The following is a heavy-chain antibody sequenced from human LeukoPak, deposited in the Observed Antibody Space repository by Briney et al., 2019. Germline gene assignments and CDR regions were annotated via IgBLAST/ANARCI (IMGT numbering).Heavy chain of an antibody. J-gene: IGHJ6*02. CDR2: IYYSGST. CDR1: GGSISSGGYY. Sequence: SETLSLTCTVSGGSISSGGYYWRWVRQHPGKGLEWIGYIYYSGSTYYNPSLKSRLTISVDTSKNQFSLKLSSVTAADTAVYYCARVQLSAATYYYYGMDVWGQGTTVTVSS. CDR3: ARVQLSAATYYYYGMDV. V-gene: IGHV4-31*03. D-gene: IGHD6-25*01.